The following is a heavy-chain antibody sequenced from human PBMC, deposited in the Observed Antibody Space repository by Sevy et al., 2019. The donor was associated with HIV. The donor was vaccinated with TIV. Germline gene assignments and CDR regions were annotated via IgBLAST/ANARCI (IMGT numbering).Heavy chain of an antibody. CDR3: ARSRVAARPYKYYFDY. V-gene: IGHV3-48*01. J-gene: IGHJ4*02. Sequence: GGSLRLSCAASGFTFSSYSMNWVRQAPGKGLEWVSYISSSSSTIYYADSVKGRFTISRDNAKNSLYLQMNSLRAEDTAVYYCARSRVAARPYKYYFDYWGQGTLVTVSS. CDR1: GFTFSSYS. CDR2: ISSSSSTI. D-gene: IGHD6-6*01.